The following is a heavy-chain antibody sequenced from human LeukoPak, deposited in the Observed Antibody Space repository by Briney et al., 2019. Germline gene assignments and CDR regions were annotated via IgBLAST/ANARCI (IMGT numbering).Heavy chain of an antibody. Sequence: ASVKVSCKASGYTFTSYGISWVRQAPGQGLEWMGWISAYNGNTNYAQELQGRVTMTTDTSTSTAYMELRSLRSDDTAVYYCARVPYSSSWYSGYYYYMDVWGKGTTVTVSS. CDR2: ISAYNGNT. D-gene: IGHD6-13*01. CDR1: GYTFTSYG. CDR3: ARVPYSSSWYSGYYYYMDV. J-gene: IGHJ6*03. V-gene: IGHV1-18*01.